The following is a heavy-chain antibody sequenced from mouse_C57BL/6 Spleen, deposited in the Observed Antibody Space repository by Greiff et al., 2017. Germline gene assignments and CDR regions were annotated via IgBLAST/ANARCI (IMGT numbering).Heavy chain of an antibody. D-gene: IGHD1-1*01. CDR3: ATMTTVVATGYFDY. J-gene: IGHJ2*01. CDR2: IYPGDGDT. V-gene: IGHV1-82*01. Sequence: QVQLQQSGPELVKPGASVKISCKASGYAFSSSWMNWVKQRPGKGLEWIGRIYPGDGDTNYNGKFKGKATLTADKSSSTAYMQLSSLTSEDSAVYVCATMTTVVATGYFDYWGQGTTLTVSA. CDR1: GYAFSSSW.